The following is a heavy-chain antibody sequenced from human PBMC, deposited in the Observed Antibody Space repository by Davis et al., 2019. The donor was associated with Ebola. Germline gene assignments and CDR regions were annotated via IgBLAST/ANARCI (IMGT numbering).Heavy chain of an antibody. D-gene: IGHD3-3*01. CDR3: AKDLRITIFGVVIPSWGGMDV. CDR2: ISGSGGST. J-gene: IGHJ6*02. Sequence: SLKISCAASGFTFSSYAMSWVRQAPGKGLEWVSAISGSGGSTYYADSVKGRFTISRDNSKNTLYLQMNSLRAEDTAVYYCAKDLRITIFGVVIPSWGGMDVWGQGTTVTVSS. V-gene: IGHV3-23*01. CDR1: GFTFSSYA.